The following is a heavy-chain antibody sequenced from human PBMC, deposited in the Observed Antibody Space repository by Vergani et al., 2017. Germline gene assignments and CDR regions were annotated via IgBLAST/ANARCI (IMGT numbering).Heavy chain of an antibody. CDR3: ARTESFILRYFHWAL. V-gene: IGHV4-61*02. CDR2: VSTSGST. Sequence: QVQLQESGPGLVKPSQTLSLTCTVSGGSISSAGFYWSWVRQPAGKELEWIGRVSTSGSTNYNPSLKSRVTISVDTSKNQFSLEVTSVTAADTAIYFCARTESFILRYFHWALWGQGTLVTVSS. J-gene: IGHJ4*02. CDR1: GGSISSAGFY. D-gene: IGHD3-9*01.